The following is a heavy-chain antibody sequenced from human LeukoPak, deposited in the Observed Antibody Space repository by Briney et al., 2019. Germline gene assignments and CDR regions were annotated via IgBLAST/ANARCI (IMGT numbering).Heavy chain of an antibody. D-gene: IGHD6-19*01. Sequence: GGSLRLSCATSGFTFSTYWMHWVRQAPGQGLTWVSRINEHGSSKTYADSVKGRFTISRDNAKKTLYLQMNSLSVEDTAVYYCVGWDYYYMDVWGKGTTVTVSS. CDR1: GFTFSTYW. V-gene: IGHV3-74*01. CDR2: INEHGSSK. J-gene: IGHJ6*03. CDR3: VGWDYYYMDV.